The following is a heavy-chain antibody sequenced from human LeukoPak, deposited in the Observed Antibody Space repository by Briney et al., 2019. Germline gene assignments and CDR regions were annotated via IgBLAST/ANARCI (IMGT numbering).Heavy chain of an antibody. CDR1: GGSISTSSYY. CDR3: ARKGDYYDSSGYRY. Sequence: SSETLSLTCTVSGGSISTSSYYWGWIRQPPGKGLEWIGSIYYSGSTNYNPSLKSRVTISVDTSKNQFSLKLSSVTAADTAVYYCARKGDYYDSSGYRYWGQGTLVAVSS. J-gene: IGHJ4*02. D-gene: IGHD3-22*01. V-gene: IGHV4-39*07. CDR2: IYYSGST.